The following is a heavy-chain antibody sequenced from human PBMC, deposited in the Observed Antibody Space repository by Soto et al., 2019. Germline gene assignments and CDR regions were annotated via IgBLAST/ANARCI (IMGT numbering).Heavy chain of an antibody. Sequence: EVQLLESGGGLVQPGGSLRLSCAASGFIFSSYAMSWVRQAPGKGLEWVSAISGSGISTYYADSVKGRFTISRDNSKNTLYLQMNSMRAEDTAIYLCARAIRPYDAFDIWGQGTMVTVSS. J-gene: IGHJ3*02. CDR1: GFIFSSYA. CDR2: ISGSGIST. CDR3: ARAIRPYDAFDI. V-gene: IGHV3-23*01. D-gene: IGHD6-6*01.